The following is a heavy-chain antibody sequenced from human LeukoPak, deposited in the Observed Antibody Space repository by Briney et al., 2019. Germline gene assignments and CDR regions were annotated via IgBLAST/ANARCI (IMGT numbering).Heavy chain of an antibody. Sequence: GGSLRLPCAASGFTFSSFPMIWVRQAPGKGLEWVSSIFPSGDEIHYADSVKGRFTISRDNSKSTLSLQMNSLRAEDTAVYYCARDDPVSGTEWLVLSDYWGQGTLVTVSS. CDR1: GFTFSSFP. J-gene: IGHJ4*02. CDR2: IFPSGDEI. V-gene: IGHV3-23*01. CDR3: ARDDPVSGTEWLVLSDY. D-gene: IGHD6-19*01.